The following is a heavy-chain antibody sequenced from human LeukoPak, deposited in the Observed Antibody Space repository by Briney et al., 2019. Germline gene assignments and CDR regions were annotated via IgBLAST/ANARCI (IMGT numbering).Heavy chain of an antibody. D-gene: IGHD3-10*01. CDR3: AKDLMRDLWFGES. Sequence: GGSLRLSCAASGFTFSGSALHWVRQASGKGLEWVGRIRSTANGYATAYAASVKGRFTISRDDSKNTAYLQMDSLKTEDTAVYYCAKDLMRDLWFGESWGQGTLVTVSS. CDR1: GFTFSGSA. J-gene: IGHJ5*02. CDR2: IRSTANGYAT. V-gene: IGHV3-73*01.